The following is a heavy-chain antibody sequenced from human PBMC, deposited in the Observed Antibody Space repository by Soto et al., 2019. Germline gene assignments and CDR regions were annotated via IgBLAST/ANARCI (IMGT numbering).Heavy chain of an antibody. CDR1: GFTFSKAW. CDR2: IKSKTDGGTT. D-gene: IGHD6-6*01. CDR3: TTDSIIAVRPPSDY. V-gene: IGHV3-15*01. J-gene: IGHJ4*02. Sequence: DVQLVESGGGLVKPGGSLRLSCAASGFTFSKAWMSWVRQAPGKGPEWVGRIKSKTDGGTTDYAAPVKGRITISRDDSKNRLYLQMSSLKTDDTAVHYCTTDSIIAVRPPSDYWGQGTPVTVSS.